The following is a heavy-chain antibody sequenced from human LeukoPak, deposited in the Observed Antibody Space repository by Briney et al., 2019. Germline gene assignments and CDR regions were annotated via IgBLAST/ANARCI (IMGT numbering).Heavy chain of an antibody. CDR1: GGSISSGDYY. CDR2: IYYSGST. Sequence: PSETLSLTCTVSGGSISSGDYYWSWIRQPPGKGLEWIGYIYYSGSTYYNPSLKSRVTISVDTSKNQFSLKLSSVTAADTAVYYCARETYGDYGSQSFDYWGQGTLVTVSS. CDR3: ARETYGDYGSQSFDY. J-gene: IGHJ4*02. D-gene: IGHD4-17*01. V-gene: IGHV4-30-4*01.